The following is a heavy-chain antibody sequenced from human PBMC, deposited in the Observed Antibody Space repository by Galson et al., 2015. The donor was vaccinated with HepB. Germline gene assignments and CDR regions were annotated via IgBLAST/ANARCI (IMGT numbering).Heavy chain of an antibody. J-gene: IGHJ6*02. CDR1: GFTFSSYS. V-gene: IGHV3-21*01. D-gene: IGHD3-22*01. CDR2: ISSSSSYI. Sequence: SLRLSCAASGFTFSSYSMNWVRQAPGKGLEWVSSISSSSSYIYYADSVKGRFTISRDNAKNSLYLQMNSLRAEDTAVYYCARVSDYYDSSGYYYYYYGMDVWGQGTTVTVSS. CDR3: ARVSDYYDSSGYYYYYYGMDV.